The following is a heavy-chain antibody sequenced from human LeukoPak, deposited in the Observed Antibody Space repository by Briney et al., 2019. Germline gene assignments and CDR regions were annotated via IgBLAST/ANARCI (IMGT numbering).Heavy chain of an antibody. CDR3: TRQYSSSYYSDY. V-gene: IGHV4-34*01. D-gene: IGHD6-6*01. J-gene: IGHJ4*02. CDR1: GGSFSGFY. Sequence: SETLSLTCAVSGGSFSGFYWSWIRQPPGGGLEWIADINHSGTTNYNPSLKSRVTISVDASKNQFSLNLKSMTAADTAVYYCTRQYSSSYYSDYWGQGTLVTVSS. CDR2: INHSGTT.